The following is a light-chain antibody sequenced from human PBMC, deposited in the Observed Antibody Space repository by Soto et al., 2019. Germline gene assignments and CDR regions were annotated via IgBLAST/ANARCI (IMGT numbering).Light chain of an antibody. CDR3: QQYNFYPYT. J-gene: IGKJ2*01. Sequence: DIQMTQSPSTLSASVGDRVTITCRASQSITTWLAWYQQKPGKAPNLLIYDASSLQSGVPSRFSGSGSGTEFTLTISSLQPDDFATYYCQQYNFYPYTFGQGTKLEIK. CDR2: DAS. V-gene: IGKV1-5*01. CDR1: QSITTW.